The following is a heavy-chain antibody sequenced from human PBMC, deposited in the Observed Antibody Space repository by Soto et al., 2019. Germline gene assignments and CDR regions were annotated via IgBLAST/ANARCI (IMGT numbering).Heavy chain of an antibody. D-gene: IGHD1-26*01. CDR1: GFTFSTCG. J-gene: IGHJ4*02. V-gene: IGHV3-30*18. Sequence: GGSLRLSCVGSGFTFSTCGMHWVRQAPGKGLEWVALISSDGNNKFYAGSVKGRFTISRDNSRDTLFLHMNSLRPEDTAMYYCAKGLVVGATIDDFWGQGTLVTVSS. CDR2: ISSDGNNK. CDR3: AKGLVVGATIDDF.